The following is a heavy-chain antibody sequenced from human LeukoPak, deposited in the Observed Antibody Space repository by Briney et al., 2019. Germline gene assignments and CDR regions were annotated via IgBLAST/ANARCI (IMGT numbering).Heavy chain of an antibody. CDR3: ARGPVVVIAPADY. J-gene: IGHJ4*02. D-gene: IGHD2-21*01. Sequence: SGRSLRLSCAVSGFTFSDYWMTWVRQAPGKGLEWVANIKEDGSEKSYVDSVKGRFTISRDNAKNSLYLQMNNLRAEDTAVYYCARGPVVVIAPADYWGQGTLVTVSS. CDR2: IKEDGSEK. V-gene: IGHV3-7*01. CDR1: GFTFSDYW.